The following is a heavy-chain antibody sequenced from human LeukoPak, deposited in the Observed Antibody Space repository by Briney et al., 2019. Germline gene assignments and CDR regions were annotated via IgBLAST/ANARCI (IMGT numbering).Heavy chain of an antibody. CDR3: ARERKVAGTNP. D-gene: IGHD6-19*01. J-gene: IGHJ5*02. V-gene: IGHV4-59*01. Sequence: PSETLSLTCTVSGGSISTYYWSWIRQPPGKGLEWIGYIYYSGSTSYNPPLKSRVTISVNTSKNQFSLKLSSVTAADTAVYYCARERKVAGTNPWGQGTLVTVSS. CDR2: IYYSGST. CDR1: GGSISTYY.